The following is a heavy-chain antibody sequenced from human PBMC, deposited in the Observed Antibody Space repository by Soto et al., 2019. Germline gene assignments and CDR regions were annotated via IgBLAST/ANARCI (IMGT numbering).Heavy chain of an antibody. D-gene: IGHD1-26*01. V-gene: IGHV3-48*03. J-gene: IGHJ3*02. Sequence: GGSLRLSCAASGFSFSSYEMNWVRQAPGKGLEWVSRISSSGSDIYYADSVKGRFTISRDNAKKSLYLQMNGLRGEDTAVYYCARGDFIVGVRGHDAFEIWGQGTMVTVSS. CDR1: GFSFSSYE. CDR3: ARGDFIVGVRGHDAFEI. CDR2: ISSSGSDI.